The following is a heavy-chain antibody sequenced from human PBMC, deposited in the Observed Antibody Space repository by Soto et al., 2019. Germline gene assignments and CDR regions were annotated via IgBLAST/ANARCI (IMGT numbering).Heavy chain of an antibody. J-gene: IGHJ6*03. Sequence: PSETLSLTCAVYGGSFSGYYWSWIRQPPGKGLEWIGEINHSGSTNYNPSLKSRVTISVDTSKNQFSLKLSSVTAADTAVYYCASGRYCSGGSCYFSYYYMDVWGKGTTVNVSS. D-gene: IGHD2-15*01. CDR3: ASGRYCSGGSCYFSYYYMDV. CDR2: INHSGST. V-gene: IGHV4-34*01. CDR1: GGSFSGYY.